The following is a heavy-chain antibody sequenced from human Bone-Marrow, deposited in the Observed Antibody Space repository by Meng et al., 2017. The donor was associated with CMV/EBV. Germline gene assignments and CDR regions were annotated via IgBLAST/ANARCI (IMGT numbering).Heavy chain of an antibody. D-gene: IGHD2-2*01. CDR2: IRYDGRNK. V-gene: IGHV3-30*02. CDR1: GFTFSTYG. Sequence: GESLKISCAASGFTFSTYGMQWVRQAPGKGLQWVAFIRYDGRNKYYAESAKGRFTISRDNSKNTLYLQMNSLRAEDTAVYYCARDLRPAALYTNYYYYYGMDVWGQGTTVTVSS. J-gene: IGHJ6*02. CDR3: ARDLRPAALYTNYYYYYGMDV.